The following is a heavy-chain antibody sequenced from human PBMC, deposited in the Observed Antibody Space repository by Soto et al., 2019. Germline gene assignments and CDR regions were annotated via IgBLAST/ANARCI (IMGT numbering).Heavy chain of an antibody. V-gene: IGHV4-39*01. D-gene: IGHD3-3*01. CDR2: IYYSGST. CDR1: GGSISSSSYY. Sequence: PSETLSLTCTVSGGSISSSSYYWGWIRQPPXKGLEWIGSIYYSGSTYYNPSLKSRVTISVDTSKNQFSLKLSSVTAADTAVYYCARHGDKNDDFWSGYYRYYGMDVRGQGTTVTVSS. J-gene: IGHJ6*02. CDR3: ARHGDKNDDFWSGYYRYYGMDV.